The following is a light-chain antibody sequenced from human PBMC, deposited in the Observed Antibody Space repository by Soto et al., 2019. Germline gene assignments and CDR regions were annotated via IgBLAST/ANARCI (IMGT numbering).Light chain of an antibody. CDR3: QQYNDWPPIT. CDR1: QSVRSN. V-gene: IGKV3-15*01. J-gene: IGKJ3*01. CDR2: GAS. Sequence: EIVMTQSPASLSVTPGERATLSCRASQSVRSNLAWYQQKHGQAPRLLIYGASTRAAGIPARFSGSGSGTEFTLTISSLQSEDSALYYCQQYNDWPPITFGPGTKVDIK.